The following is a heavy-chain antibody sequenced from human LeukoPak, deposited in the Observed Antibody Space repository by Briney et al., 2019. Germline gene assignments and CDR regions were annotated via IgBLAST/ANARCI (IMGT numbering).Heavy chain of an antibody. J-gene: IGHJ4*02. CDR1: GYTFTGYY. D-gene: IGHD6-13*01. CDR2: INPNSGGT. Sequence: ASVKVSCKASGYTFTGYYMHWVRQAPGQGLEWMGWINPNSGGTNYAQKFQGRVTMTRDTSISTAYMELSRLRSDDTAVYYCARDSYRIAAAGFDYWGQGTLVTVSS. CDR3: ARDSYRIAAAGFDY. V-gene: IGHV1-2*02.